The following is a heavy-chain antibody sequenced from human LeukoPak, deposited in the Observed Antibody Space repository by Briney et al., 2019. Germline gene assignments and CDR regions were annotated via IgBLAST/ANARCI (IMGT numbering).Heavy chain of an antibody. J-gene: IGHJ4*02. CDR2: ISSSSSYI. CDR3: ARGDPTLMYYFDY. Sequence: GGSLRLSCAASGFTFSSYSMNWVRQAPGKGLEWVSSISSSSSYIYYADSVKGRFTISRDNAKNSLYLQMNSLRAEDTAVYYCARGDPTLMYYFDYWGQGTLVTVSS. D-gene: IGHD2-21*02. CDR1: GFTFSSYS. V-gene: IGHV3-21*01.